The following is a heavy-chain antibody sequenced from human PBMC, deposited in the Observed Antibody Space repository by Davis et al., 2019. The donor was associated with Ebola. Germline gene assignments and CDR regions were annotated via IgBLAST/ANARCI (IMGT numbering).Heavy chain of an antibody. V-gene: IGHV4-34*01. CDR2: INHSGST. J-gene: IGHJ6*03. D-gene: IGHD2-15*01. Sequence: PGGSLRLSCAVYGGSFSGYYWSWIRQPPGKGLEWIGEINHSGSTNYNPSLKSRVTISVDTSKNQFSLKLSSVTAADTAVYYCARHSRYYYYYMDVWGRGTTVTVSS. CDR1: GGSFSGYY. CDR3: ARHSRYYYYYMDV.